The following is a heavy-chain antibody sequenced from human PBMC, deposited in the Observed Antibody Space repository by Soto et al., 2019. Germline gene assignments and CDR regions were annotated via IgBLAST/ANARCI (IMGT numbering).Heavy chain of an antibody. CDR2: IDWDDDK. Sequence: SGPTLVNPTPPLTLTCTFSGFSLSTSGMCVSWIRQPPGKALEWLALIDWDDDKYYSTYLKTRLTISKDTSKNQVVLTMTNMDPVDTATYYCARLAYYYDSSGYLDDFWGQGTLVTVSS. D-gene: IGHD3-22*01. CDR1: GFSLSTSGMC. V-gene: IGHV2-70*01. CDR3: ARLAYYYDSSGYLDDF. J-gene: IGHJ4*02.